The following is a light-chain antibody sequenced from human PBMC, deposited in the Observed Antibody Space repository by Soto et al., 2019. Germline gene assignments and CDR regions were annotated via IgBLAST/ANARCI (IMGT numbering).Light chain of an antibody. CDR1: SSDVDGYNY. CDR2: EVS. J-gene: IGLJ2*01. Sequence: QSALTQPASVSGSPGQSITISCTGTSSDVDGYNYVSWYQQHPGKAPKLMIYEVSNRPSGVSNRFSGSKSGNTASLTISGLQAEDEADYYCSSYTGSSTVVFGGGTQLTVL. CDR3: SSYTGSSTVV. V-gene: IGLV2-14*01.